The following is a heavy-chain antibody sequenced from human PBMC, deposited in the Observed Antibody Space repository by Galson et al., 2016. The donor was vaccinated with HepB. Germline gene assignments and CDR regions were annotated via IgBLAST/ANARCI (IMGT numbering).Heavy chain of an antibody. CDR1: GFTFSIFS. CDR3: ARGRHCNSTGCYGWFDP. Sequence: SLRLSCAASGFTFSIFSMNWVRQAPGKGLEWVSSISSSSNYTYYGDSLKGRFTVSRDNAKSSLYLQMNSLRADDTAVYYCARGRHCNSTGCYGWFDPWGQGTLVTVSS. D-gene: IGHD2-2*01. CDR2: ISSSSNYT. J-gene: IGHJ5*02. V-gene: IGHV3-21*01.